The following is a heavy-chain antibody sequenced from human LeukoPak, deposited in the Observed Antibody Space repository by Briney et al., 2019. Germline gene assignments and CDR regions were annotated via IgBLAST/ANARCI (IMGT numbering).Heavy chain of an antibody. J-gene: IGHJ4*02. V-gene: IGHV3-23*01. Sequence: PGGSLRLSCAASGFTLSNYAMSWVRQAPGKGLEWVSAMSGTGGSTYYADSVKGRFTISRDDSKDTLYLQMNSLRAEDTAVYYCAKYCSSTTCYEGFIWGQGTLVTVSS. D-gene: IGHD2-2*01. CDR3: AKYCSSTTCYEGFI. CDR2: MSGTGGST. CDR1: GFTLSNYA.